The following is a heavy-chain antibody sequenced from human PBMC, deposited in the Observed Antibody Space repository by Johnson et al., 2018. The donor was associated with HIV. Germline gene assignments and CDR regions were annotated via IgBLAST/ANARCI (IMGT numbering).Heavy chain of an antibody. Sequence: QVQLVESGGGVVQPGRSLRLSCAASGFTFSSYAMHWVRQAPGKGLAWVAVISYDGSNKYYADSVKGRFTISRDNSKNTLYLQMNSLRAEDTAVYYCAKDRRDGYNYGGGAFDIWGQGTMVTVSS. V-gene: IGHV3-30*04. J-gene: IGHJ3*02. D-gene: IGHD5-24*01. CDR3: AKDRRDGYNYGGGAFDI. CDR2: ISYDGSNK. CDR1: GFTFSSYA.